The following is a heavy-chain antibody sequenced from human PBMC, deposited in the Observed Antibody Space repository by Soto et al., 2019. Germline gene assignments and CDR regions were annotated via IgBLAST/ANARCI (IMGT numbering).Heavy chain of an antibody. D-gene: IGHD3-3*01. V-gene: IGHV1-3*01. CDR2: INAGNGNT. J-gene: IGHJ4*02. CDR1: GYTFTRYA. Sequence: ASVKVSCKASGYTFTRYAMHWVRQAPGQRLEWMGWINAGNGNTKYSQKFQGRVTITRDTSASTAYMELSSLRSEDTAVYYCAREGKLREYYDFWSGIDYWGQGTLVTVSS. CDR3: AREGKLREYYDFWSGIDY.